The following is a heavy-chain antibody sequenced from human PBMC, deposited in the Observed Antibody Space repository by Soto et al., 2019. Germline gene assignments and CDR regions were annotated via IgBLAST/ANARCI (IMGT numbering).Heavy chain of an antibody. CDR2: TSWDGSTT. CDR3: AKERGLDC. Sequence: GGSLRLSCAGSGFTFHDYTMHWVRQVPGKGLEWVALTSWDGSTTYYADSVKGRFTISRDNSKNSLYLQMNSLKTEDTALYYCAKERGLDCWGQGTLVTVSS. CDR1: GFTFHDYT. J-gene: IGHJ4*02. V-gene: IGHV3-43*01.